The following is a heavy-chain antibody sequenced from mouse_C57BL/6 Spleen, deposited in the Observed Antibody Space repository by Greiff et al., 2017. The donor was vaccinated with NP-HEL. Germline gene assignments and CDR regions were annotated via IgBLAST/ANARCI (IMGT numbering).Heavy chain of an antibody. V-gene: IGHV1-39*01. CDR1: GYSFTDYN. J-gene: IGHJ4*01. CDR3: ASPIYYDYDDYAMDY. D-gene: IGHD2-4*01. CDR2: FNPNYGTT. Sequence: VQLQQSGPELVKPGASVKISCKASGYSFTDYNMNWVKQSNGKSLEWIGVFNPNYGTTSYNQKFKGKATLTVDQSSSTAYMQLNSLTSEDSAVYYCASPIYYDYDDYAMDYWGQGTSVTVSS.